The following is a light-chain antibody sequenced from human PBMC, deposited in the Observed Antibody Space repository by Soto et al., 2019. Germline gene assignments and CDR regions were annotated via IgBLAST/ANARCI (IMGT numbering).Light chain of an antibody. Sequence: EMMMNKSPSTLSVSTGEIAILSFRASQNVYNNLAWYQQKPGQAPRLLIFDASTRATGIPARFSGSGSGTEFTLTISGLQSEDFAIYYCQQYNKWPRITFGQGTRLEIK. CDR2: DAS. CDR3: QQYNKWPRIT. J-gene: IGKJ5*01. CDR1: QNVYNN. V-gene: IGKV3-15*01.